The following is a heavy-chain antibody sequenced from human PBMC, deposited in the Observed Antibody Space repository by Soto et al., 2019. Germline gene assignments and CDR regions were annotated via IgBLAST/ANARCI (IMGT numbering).Heavy chain of an antibody. CDR3: AREDSSGYKGHYYYYGMDV. J-gene: IGHJ6*02. V-gene: IGHV6-1*01. D-gene: IGHD6-19*01. CDR2: TYYGSKWYN. CDR1: GDSVSSNSAA. Sequence: SQTLSLTCAISGDSVSSNSAAWNWIRQSPSRGLEWLGRTYYGSKWYNDYAVSVKSRITINPDTSKNQFSLQLNSVTPEDTAVYYCAREDSSGYKGHYYYYGMDVWGQGTTVTVSS.